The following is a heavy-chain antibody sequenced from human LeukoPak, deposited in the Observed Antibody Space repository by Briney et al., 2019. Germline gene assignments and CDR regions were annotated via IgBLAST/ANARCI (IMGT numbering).Heavy chain of an antibody. D-gene: IGHD3-22*01. CDR3: ARDPRPLDYYDSSGYEEGY. CDR2: IYYSGST. V-gene: IGHV4-30-4*08. J-gene: IGHJ4*02. Sequence: PSETLSLTCTVSGGSISSGDYYWSWIRQPPGKGLEWIGYIYYSGSTYYNPSLKSRVTISVDTSKNQFSLRLSSVTAADTAVYYCARDPRPLDYYDSSGYEEGYWGQGTLVTVSS. CDR1: GGSISSGDYY.